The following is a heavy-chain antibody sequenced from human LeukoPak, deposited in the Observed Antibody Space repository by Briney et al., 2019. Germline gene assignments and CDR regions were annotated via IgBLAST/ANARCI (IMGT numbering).Heavy chain of an antibody. V-gene: IGHV3-30*03. J-gene: IGHJ4*02. CDR2: ISYDGSNK. D-gene: IGHD3-10*01. Sequence: GGSLRLSCAASGFTFSSYGMHWVRQAPGKGLEGVAVISYDGSNKYYADSVKGRFTISRDNAKNSLYLQMNSLRVEDTAVYYCASVLWFGGIFFDYWGQGTLVTVSS. CDR1: GFTFSSYG. CDR3: ASVLWFGGIFFDY.